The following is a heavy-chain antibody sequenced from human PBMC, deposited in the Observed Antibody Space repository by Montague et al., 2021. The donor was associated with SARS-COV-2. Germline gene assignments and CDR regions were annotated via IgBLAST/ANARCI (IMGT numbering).Heavy chain of an antibody. V-gene: IGHV4-59*01. CDR1: GGSISSYY. D-gene: IGHD3-22*01. CDR3: ARVGVITTWFYFDY. J-gene: IGHJ4*02. CDR2: IYYSGST. Sequence: SETLSLICTVSGGSISSYYWSWIRQPPGKGLEWIGYIYYSGSTNYNPSLKGRVTISVDTSKNQFSLKLSSVTAADTAVYYCARVGVITTWFYFDYWGQGTMVTVSS.